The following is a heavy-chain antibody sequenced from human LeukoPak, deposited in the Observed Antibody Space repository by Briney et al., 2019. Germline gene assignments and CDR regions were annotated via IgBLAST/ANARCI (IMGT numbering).Heavy chain of an antibody. CDR2: ISAYNGNT. V-gene: IGHV1-18*01. D-gene: IGHD2-2*01. J-gene: IGHJ5*02. Sequence: ASVKVSCKASGYTFTSYGISWVRQAPGQGLEWMGWISAYNGNTNYAQKLQGRVTMTTDTSTSTAYMELRSLRSDDTAVYYCARGYCSSTSCSKPNWFDPWGQGTLVTVSS. CDR3: ARGYCSSTSCSKPNWFDP. CDR1: GYTFTSYG.